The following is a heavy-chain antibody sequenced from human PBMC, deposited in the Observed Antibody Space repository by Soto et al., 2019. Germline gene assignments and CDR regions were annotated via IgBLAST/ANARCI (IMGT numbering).Heavy chain of an antibody. CDR2: INHSGST. D-gene: IGHD2-15*01. CDR3: ARGGPNLVVAANTPIGRPGSAKDYYYYMDV. V-gene: IGHV4-34*01. Sequence: SETLSLTCAVYGGSFSGYYWSWIRQPPGKGLEWIGEINHSGSTNYNPSLKSRVTISVDTSKNQFSLKLVSVTAADTAVYYCARGGPNLVVAANTPIGRPGSAKDYYYYMDVWGKGTTVTVSS. J-gene: IGHJ6*03. CDR1: GGSFSGYY.